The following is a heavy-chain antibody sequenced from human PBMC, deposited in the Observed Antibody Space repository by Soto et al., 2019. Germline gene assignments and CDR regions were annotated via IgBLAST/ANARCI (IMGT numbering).Heavy chain of an antibody. J-gene: IGHJ4*02. CDR1: GFTVSSTNY. CDR3: HGYGY. CDR2: LYPGDTT. Sequence: EVQLVESGGGLIQPGGSLRLSCVVSGFTVSSTNYMRWVRQAPGKGLEWVSVLYPGDTTFYADSVKGRFTISRDNSKNTLYLQMNSLRAEDTAVYYCHGYGYWGQGTLVTVSS. D-gene: IGHD5-12*01. V-gene: IGHV3-53*01.